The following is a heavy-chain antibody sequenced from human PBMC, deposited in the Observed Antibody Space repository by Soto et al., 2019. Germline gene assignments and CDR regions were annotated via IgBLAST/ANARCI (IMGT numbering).Heavy chain of an antibody. Sequence: QVQLVQSGAEEKKPGASVKVSCKASGYTFTSYAMHWVRQAPGQRLEWMGWINPGNGNTKYSQKFQGRVTITRDTSASTAYMELSILRSEDTAGYYCARSIVVVTALDYWGQGTLVTVSS. CDR1: GYTFTSYA. CDR2: INPGNGNT. J-gene: IGHJ4*02. CDR3: ARSIVVVTALDY. V-gene: IGHV1-3*05. D-gene: IGHD2-21*02.